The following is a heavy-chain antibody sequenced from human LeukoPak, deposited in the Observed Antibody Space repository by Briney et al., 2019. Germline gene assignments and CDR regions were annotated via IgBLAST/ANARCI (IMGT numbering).Heavy chain of an antibody. CDR3: ASGAYAYYYMDV. V-gene: IGHV4-39*07. CDR1: GGSISSSSYY. J-gene: IGHJ6*03. D-gene: IGHD3-10*01. CDR2: IYYSGST. Sequence: SETLSLTCTVSGGSISSSSYYWGWIRQPPGKGLEWIGSIYYSGSTIYNPSLKSRVTISVDTSKNQFSLKLSSVTAADTAVYYCASGAYAYYYMDVWGKGTTVTISS.